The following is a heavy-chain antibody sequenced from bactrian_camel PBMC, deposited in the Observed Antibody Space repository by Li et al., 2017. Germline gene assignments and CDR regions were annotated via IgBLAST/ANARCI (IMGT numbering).Heavy chain of an antibody. CDR2: VNSGGDST. D-gene: IGHD2*01. J-gene: IGHJ4*01. Sequence: VQLVESGGGLVQPGGSLRLACAASGFRFSMYDMNWIRQAPGKGLEWVSTVNSGGDSTYYTDSVKGRFTIARDNAKNTVTLQMNSLKPEDTATYYCAAEPYYGCMGFTSETYTYWGQGTQVTVS. V-gene: IGHV3S40*01. CDR1: GFRFSMYD. CDR3: AAEPYYGCMGFTSETYTY.